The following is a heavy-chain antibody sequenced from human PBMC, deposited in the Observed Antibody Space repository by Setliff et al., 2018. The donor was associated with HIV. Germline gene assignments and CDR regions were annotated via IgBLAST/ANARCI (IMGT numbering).Heavy chain of an antibody. V-gene: IGHV3-11*04. Sequence: PVGSLRLSCAASGFTFSDYYMSWIRQAPGKGLEWVSHISSSGSSTYYADSVKGRFTISRDNAKNSLYLQMNSLRAEDTAVYYCAMSYDSDSSSFDYWGQGTLVTVSS. J-gene: IGHJ4*02. CDR1: GFTFSDYY. CDR3: AMSYDSDSSSFDY. CDR2: ISSSGSST. D-gene: IGHD2-2*01.